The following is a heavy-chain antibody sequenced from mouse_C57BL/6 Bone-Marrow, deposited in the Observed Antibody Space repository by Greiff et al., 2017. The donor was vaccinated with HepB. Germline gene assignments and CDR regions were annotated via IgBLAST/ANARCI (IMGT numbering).Heavy chain of an antibody. CDR1: GYSITSGYY. V-gene: IGHV3-6*01. CDR3: ARERGTHYFDY. Sequence: DVQLQESGPGLVKPSQSLSLTCSVTGYSITSGYYWNWIRQFPGNKLEWMGYISYDGSNNYNPSLKNRISITRDTSKNQFFLKLNSVTTEDTATYYCARERGTHYFDYWGQGTTLTVSS. CDR2: ISYDGSN. D-gene: IGHD2-14*01. J-gene: IGHJ2*01.